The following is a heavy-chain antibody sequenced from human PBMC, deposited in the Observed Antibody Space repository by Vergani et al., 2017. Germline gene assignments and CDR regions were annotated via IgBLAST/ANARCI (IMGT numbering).Heavy chain of an antibody. D-gene: IGHD1-14*01. CDR3: ARDLRLLYNRFDP. CDR2: TWYDGNNK. CDR1: GFTFNQYG. Sequence: QVQLVESGGGVGQPGRSLRLSCAASGFTFNQYGMHWVRQAPGKGLEWVAVTWYDGNNKQYADSVKGRFTISRDNSKSTMYLQMNSLRDEDTGVYYCARDLRLLYNRFDPWGQGTQVTVSS. V-gene: IGHV3-33*01. J-gene: IGHJ5*02.